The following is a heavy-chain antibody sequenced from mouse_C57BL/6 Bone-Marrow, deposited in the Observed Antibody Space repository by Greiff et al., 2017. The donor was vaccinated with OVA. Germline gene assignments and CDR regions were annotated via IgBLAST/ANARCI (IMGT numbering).Heavy chain of an antibody. CDR3: ARMDDGYGGFAY. J-gene: IGHJ3*01. Sequence: QVQLQQSGAELVKPGASVKISCKASGYAFSSYWMNWVKQRPGKGLEWIGQIYPGDGDTNYNGKFKGKATLTADKSSSTAYMQLSILTSEDSAVYFCARMDDGYGGFAYWGQGTLVTVSA. D-gene: IGHD2-3*01. V-gene: IGHV1-80*01. CDR2: IYPGDGDT. CDR1: GYAFSSYW.